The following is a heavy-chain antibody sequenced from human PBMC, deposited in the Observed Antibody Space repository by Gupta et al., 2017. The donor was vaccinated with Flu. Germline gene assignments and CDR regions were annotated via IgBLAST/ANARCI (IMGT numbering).Heavy chain of an antibody. CDR1: GFTLSNYG. CDR2: TNPDGTIT. V-gene: IGHV3-74*01. CDR3: ARDMTGAMDS. J-gene: IGHJ4*02. D-gene: IGHD1-1*01. Sequence: GFTLSNYGVHWVRQGPGQGLIWVARTNPDGTITNHADSVRGRFTISRDIARNTVYLQMKSLKVEDTAIYYCARDMTGAMDSWGQGAPVTVAA.